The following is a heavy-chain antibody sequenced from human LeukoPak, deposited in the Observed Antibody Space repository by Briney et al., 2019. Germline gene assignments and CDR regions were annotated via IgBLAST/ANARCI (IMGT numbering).Heavy chain of an antibody. CDR1: GFTVSSNY. CDR2: ISSSSSYI. J-gene: IGHJ4*02. D-gene: IGHD6-13*01. V-gene: IGHV3-21*01. CDR3: AKDRGQQLVLGYYFDY. Sequence: PGGSLRLSCAASGFTVSSNYMSWVRQAPGKGLEWVSSISSSSSYIYYADSVKGRFTISRDNAKNTLYLQMNSLRAEDTAVYYCAKDRGQQLVLGYYFDYWGQGTLVTVSS.